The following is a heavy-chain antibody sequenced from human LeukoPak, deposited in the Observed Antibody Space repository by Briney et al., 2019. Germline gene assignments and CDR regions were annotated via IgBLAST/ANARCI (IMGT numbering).Heavy chain of an antibody. D-gene: IGHD6-19*01. CDR3: ARFNSGWYGAFDI. CDR1: GYTFTGYY. Sequence: ASVKVSCKASGYTFTGYYMHWVRQAPGQGLEWMGWINPNSGGTNYAQKFQGRVTMTRDTSISTAYMELSRLRSDDTAVYYCARFNSGWYGAFDIWGQGTLVTVSS. V-gene: IGHV1-2*02. CDR2: INPNSGGT. J-gene: IGHJ4*02.